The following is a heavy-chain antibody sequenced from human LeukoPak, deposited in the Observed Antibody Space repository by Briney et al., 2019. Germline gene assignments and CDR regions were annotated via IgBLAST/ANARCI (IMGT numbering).Heavy chain of an antibody. J-gene: IGHJ4*02. CDR3: ARDPGDYDILTGPFDY. CDR1: GGTFSSYA. CDR2: IIPIFGTA. V-gene: IGHV1-69*13. D-gene: IGHD3-9*01. Sequence: ASVKVSCKASGGTFSSYAISWVRQAPGQGLEWMGGIIPIFGTANYAQKFQGRVTITADESTSTAYMELSSLRSEDTAVYYCARDPGDYDILTGPFDYWGQGTLVTVSS.